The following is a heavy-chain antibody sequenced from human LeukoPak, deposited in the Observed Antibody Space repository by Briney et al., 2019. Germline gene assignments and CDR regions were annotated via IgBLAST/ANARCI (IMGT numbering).Heavy chain of an antibody. CDR1: GGSFSGYY. CDR2: INHSGST. CDR3: ARGFAFDI. Sequence: SETLSLTCAVYGGSFSGYYWSWIRQPPGKGLEWIGEINHSGSTNYNPSLKSRVTISVDTSKNQFSLKLSSVTAADTAVYYCARGFAFDIWGQGTMVTVSS. J-gene: IGHJ3*02. V-gene: IGHV4-34*01.